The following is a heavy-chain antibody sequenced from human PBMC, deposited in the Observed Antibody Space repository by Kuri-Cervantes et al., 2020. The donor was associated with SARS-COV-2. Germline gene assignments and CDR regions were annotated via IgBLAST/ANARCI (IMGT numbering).Heavy chain of an antibody. CDR3: ARIRCSSTSCYSPSDY. V-gene: IGHV1-69*02. CDR1: GGTLSTYN. Sequence: SVMVSCKASGGTLSTYNFSWVRQAPGQGLEWMGWVITILGVSNYEQNFKGRVTITADKSTNTAYMELSSLRSEDTAVYYCARIRCSSTSCYSPSDYWGQGTLVTVSS. J-gene: IGHJ4*02. D-gene: IGHD2-2*02. CDR2: VITILGVS.